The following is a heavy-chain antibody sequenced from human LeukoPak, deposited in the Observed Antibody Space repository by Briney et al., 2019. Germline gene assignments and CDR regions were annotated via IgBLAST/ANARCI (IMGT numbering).Heavy chain of an antibody. V-gene: IGHV1-2*02. CDR3: ARETMVRGVTDGGFYYSHYYMDV. CDR1: GYTFTGYY. CDR2: INPNSGGT. J-gene: IGHJ6*03. D-gene: IGHD3-10*01. Sequence: ASVKVSCKASGYTFTGYYMHWVRQAPGQGLEWMGWINPNSGGTNYAQMFQGRVTMTRDTSISTAYMELSGLRSADTAVYYCARETMVRGVTDGGFYYSHYYMDVWGKGTTVTISS.